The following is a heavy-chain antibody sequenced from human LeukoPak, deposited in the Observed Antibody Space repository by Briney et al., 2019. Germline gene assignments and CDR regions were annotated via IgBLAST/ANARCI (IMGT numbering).Heavy chain of an antibody. J-gene: IGHJ6*03. V-gene: IGHV3-64*01. Sequence: GGSLRLSCAASGFTFSRYPMRWVRRAPGKGLEYVSAISPDGGSTFYANSTKGRFTISRDNSKNTLYLQVGSLRGEDMAVYYCARAEQFVPGYFYYMDVWGKGTTVTVSS. CDR2: ISPDGGST. CDR1: GFTFSRYP. D-gene: IGHD6-6*01. CDR3: ARAEQFVPGYFYYMDV.